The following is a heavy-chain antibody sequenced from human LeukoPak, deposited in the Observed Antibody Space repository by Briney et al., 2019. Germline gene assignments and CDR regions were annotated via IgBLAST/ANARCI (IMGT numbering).Heavy chain of an antibody. Sequence: PSETLSLTCTVSGGSISSYYWSWIRQPPGKGLEWIGYIYYIGSTNYNPSLKSRVTISVDTSKNQFSLKLSSVTAADTAVYYCARAFSSGWYPYSIGGLWFDYWGQGTLVTVSS. CDR1: GGSISSYY. CDR3: ARAFSSGWYPYSIGGLWFDY. V-gene: IGHV4-59*01. D-gene: IGHD6-19*01. CDR2: IYYIGST. J-gene: IGHJ4*02.